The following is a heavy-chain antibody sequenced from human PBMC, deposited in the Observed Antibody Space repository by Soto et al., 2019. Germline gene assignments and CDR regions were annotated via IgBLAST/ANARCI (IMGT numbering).Heavy chain of an antibody. D-gene: IGHD3-22*01. J-gene: IGHJ5*02. CDR2: IYYSGST. Sequence: PSETLSLTCTVSGASISSGDYYWSWIRQHPGKGLEWIGYIYYSGSTYYNPSLKSRLTISIDTSKNQFSLKLSSVTAADTAVYYCARIYDSRGYYYGNNWFDPGGRGTLVPVSS. CDR3: ARIYDSRGYYYGNNWFDP. CDR1: GASISSGDYY. V-gene: IGHV4-31*03.